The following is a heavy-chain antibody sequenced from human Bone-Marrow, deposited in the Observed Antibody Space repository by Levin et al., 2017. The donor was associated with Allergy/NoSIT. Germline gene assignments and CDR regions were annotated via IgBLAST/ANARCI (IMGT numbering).Heavy chain of an antibody. Sequence: PSETLSLTCAVYGGSSSTYYLSWIRQPPGKGLEWIGEMNSRGSSSYNVSLKSRVTISLDTSQKQSSLKVNSLTAADTAIYYCARGTFTVGRYGVFYYNALDVWGQGTTVSVS. D-gene: IGHD3-10*01. CDR2: MNSRGSS. CDR1: GGSSSTYY. V-gene: IGHV4-34*01. CDR3: ARGTFTVGRYGVFYYNALDV. J-gene: IGHJ6*02.